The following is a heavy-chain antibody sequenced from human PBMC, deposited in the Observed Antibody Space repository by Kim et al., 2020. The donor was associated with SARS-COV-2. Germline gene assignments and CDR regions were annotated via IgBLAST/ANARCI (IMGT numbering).Heavy chain of an antibody. CDR2: INHSGST. V-gene: IGHV4-34*01. J-gene: IGHJ5*02. CDR1: GGSFSGYY. D-gene: IGHD3-10*01. Sequence: SETLSLTCAVYGGSFSGYYWSWIRQPPGKGLEWIGEINHSGSTNYNPSLKSRVTISVDTSKNQFSLKLSSVTAADTAVYYCARGLSPRAPYGSGSYVYNWFDPWGQGTLVTVSS. CDR3: ARGLSPRAPYGSGSYVYNWFDP.